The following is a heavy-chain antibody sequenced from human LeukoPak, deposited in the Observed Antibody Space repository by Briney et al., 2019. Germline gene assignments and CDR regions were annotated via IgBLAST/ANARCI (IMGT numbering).Heavy chain of an antibody. D-gene: IGHD5-24*01. CDR1: GDSVSSNSAA. J-gene: IGHJ3*02. Sequence: SQTLSLTCAISGDSVSSNSAAWNWIRQSPSRGLEWLGRIYYRSKWYNDYAGSVKSRITINPDTSKNQFSLQVNSVTAEDTAVYYCVRGGQGDGYSADEAFDIWGQGTMVTVSS. CDR2: IYYRSKWYN. V-gene: IGHV6-1*01. CDR3: VRGGQGDGYSADEAFDI.